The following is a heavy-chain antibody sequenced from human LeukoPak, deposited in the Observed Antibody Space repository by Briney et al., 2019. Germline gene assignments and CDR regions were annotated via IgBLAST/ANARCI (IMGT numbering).Heavy chain of an antibody. J-gene: IGHJ4*02. V-gene: IGHV4-59*01. CDR1: GGSFSGYY. CDR2: IYYSGST. Sequence: SETLSLTCAVYGGSFSGYYWSWIRQPPGKGLEWIGYIYYSGSTNYNPSLKSRVTISVDTSKNQFSLKLSSVTAADTAVYYCARGGGLDDYWGQGTLVTVSS. CDR3: ARGGGLDDY. D-gene: IGHD3-10*01.